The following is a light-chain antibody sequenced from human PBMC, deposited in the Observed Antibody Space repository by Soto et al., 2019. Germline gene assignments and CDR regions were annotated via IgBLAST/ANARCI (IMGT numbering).Light chain of an antibody. CDR2: GAS. J-gene: IGKJ4*01. CDR1: QSVSSSY. Sequence: EIVLTQSPGTLSLSPGERATLSCRASQSVSSSYLAWYQQKPGQAPRLLIYGASSRATGIPDRFSGSGSGTDFTLTISRLEPEDFAVYYCQQYDWSPLTFGGGTKVEIK. CDR3: QQYDWSPLT. V-gene: IGKV3-20*01.